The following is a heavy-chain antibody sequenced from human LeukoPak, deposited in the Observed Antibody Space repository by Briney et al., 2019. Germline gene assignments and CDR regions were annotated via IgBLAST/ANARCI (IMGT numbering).Heavy chain of an antibody. CDR3: AKGAGPPWFDP. V-gene: IGHV4-38-2*02. CDR2: IYHSGST. D-gene: IGHD6-19*01. CDR1: GYSISSGYY. J-gene: IGHJ5*02. Sequence: SETLSLTCTVSGYSISSGYYWGWIRQPPGKGLEWIGSIYHSGSTYYNPSLKSRVTISVDTSRNQFSMNLNSVTAADTAVNYCAKGAGPPWFDPWGQGTLVTVSS.